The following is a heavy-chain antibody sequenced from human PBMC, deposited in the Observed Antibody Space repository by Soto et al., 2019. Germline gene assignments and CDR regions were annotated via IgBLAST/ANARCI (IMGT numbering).Heavy chain of an antibody. V-gene: IGHV1-2*02. D-gene: IGHD1-26*01. CDR3: AKGGAIVAAGTRVYLYNAMDV. CDR1: GYTFSAYY. Sequence: QVQLVQSGAEVKEPGDSVRVSCEASGYTFSAYYIHWVRQAPGQGLEWMGWINPKFGDTTYAQDFQGRVTMTRDMSISTVYMELSRLTSDDTAIYYCAKGGAIVAAGTRVYLYNAMDVWGQGTTVTVSS. CDR2: INPKFGDT. J-gene: IGHJ6*02.